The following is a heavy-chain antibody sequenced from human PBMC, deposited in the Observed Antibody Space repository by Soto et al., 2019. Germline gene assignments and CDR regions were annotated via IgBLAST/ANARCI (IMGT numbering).Heavy chain of an antibody. D-gene: IGHD3-22*01. J-gene: IGHJ1*01. V-gene: IGHV3-23*01. CDR2: ISGSGGST. Sequence: PGGSLRLSCAASGFTFSSYAMSWVRQAPGKGLEWVSAISGSGGSTYYADSVKGRFTISRDNSKNTLYLQMNSLRAEDTAVYYCAGSSGYYSGCFQHWGQGTLVTVSS. CDR1: GFTFSSYA. CDR3: AGSSGYYSGCFQH.